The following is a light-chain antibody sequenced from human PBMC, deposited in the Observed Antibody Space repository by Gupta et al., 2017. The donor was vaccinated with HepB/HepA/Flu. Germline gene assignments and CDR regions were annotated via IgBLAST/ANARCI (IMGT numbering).Light chain of an antibody. CDR2: DVN. CDR3: SSYTGGSTLV. Sequence: QSALTQPASVSGSPGQSITISCTGTSSDVGAYGYVFWYQQHPGKAPKLVMYDVNNRPSGVSNRCSGYKSGNTAFLTISGLQAEDEAYYYCSSYTGGSTLVFGGGTKLTVL. CDR1: SSDVGAYGY. V-gene: IGLV2-14*03. J-gene: IGLJ2*01.